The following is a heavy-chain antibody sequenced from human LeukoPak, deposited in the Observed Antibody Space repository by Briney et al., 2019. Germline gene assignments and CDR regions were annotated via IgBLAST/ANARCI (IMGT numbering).Heavy chain of an antibody. V-gene: IGHV3-43D*03. CDR1: GFTFDDYA. D-gene: IGHD3-10*01. J-gene: IGHJ6*03. CDR3: AKDSLIYGSGTYSFYYYYMDV. CDR2: ISWDGGST. Sequence: GGSLRLSCVASGFTFDDYAMHWVRQAPGKGLEWVSLISWDGGSTHYADSVKGRFTISRDNSKNSLYMQMNSLRAEDTALYYCAKDSLIYGSGTYSFYYYYMDVWGKGTTVTVSS.